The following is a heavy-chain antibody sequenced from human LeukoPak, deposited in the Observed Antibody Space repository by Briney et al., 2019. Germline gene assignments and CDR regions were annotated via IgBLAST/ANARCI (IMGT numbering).Heavy chain of an antibody. V-gene: IGHV1-18*01. Sequence: ASVKVSCKASGYTFTSYGISWVRQAPGQGLEWMGWISAYIGNTNYAQKLQGRVTMTTDTSTSTAYMELRSLRSDDTAVYYCARDRVTMVRGVEYYYYYGMDVWGQGTTVTVSS. J-gene: IGHJ6*02. D-gene: IGHD3-10*01. CDR3: ARDRVTMVRGVEYYYYYGMDV. CDR1: GYTFTSYG. CDR2: ISAYIGNT.